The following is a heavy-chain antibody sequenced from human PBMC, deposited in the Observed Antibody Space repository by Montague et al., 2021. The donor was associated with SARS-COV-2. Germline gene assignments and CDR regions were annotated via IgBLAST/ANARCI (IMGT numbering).Heavy chain of an antibody. CDR1: GGSINTRSYF. J-gene: IGHJ1*01. CDR3: STLFSVAGEH. V-gene: IGHV4-39*02. CDR2: VYSRGT. Sequence: SETLSLTCTVSGGSINTRSYFWVWIRQPPGKELEWIGNVYSRGTYYSPSLKSRAVISVDTTNNHLYLKLASVTAADTAVYYCSTLFSVAGEHWGRGTLVTVSS. D-gene: IGHD6-19*01.